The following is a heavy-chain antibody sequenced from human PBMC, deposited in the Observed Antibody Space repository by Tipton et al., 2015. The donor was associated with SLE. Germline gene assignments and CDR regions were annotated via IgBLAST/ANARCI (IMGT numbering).Heavy chain of an antibody. CDR1: GFTFDDYA. J-gene: IGHJ4*02. D-gene: IGHD4-23*01. CDR3: AKDLAMVVTLAPFDY. CDR2: ISWNSGSI. V-gene: IGHV3-9*01. Sequence: SLRLSCATSGFTFDDYAMHWVRQAPGKGLEWVSGISWNSGSIGYADSVKGRFTISRDNANNSLYLQMNSLRPEDTALYYCAKDLAMVVTLAPFDYWGQGTLVTVSP.